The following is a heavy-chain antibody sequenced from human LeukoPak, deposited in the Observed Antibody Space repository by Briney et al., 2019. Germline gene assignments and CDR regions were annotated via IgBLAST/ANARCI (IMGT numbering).Heavy chain of an antibody. CDR1: GFTFSAYS. J-gene: IGHJ4*02. CDR2: IGISSGNT. CDR3: ARDYKYAFDN. V-gene: IGHV3-48*01. D-gene: IGHD5-24*01. Sequence: PGGSLRLSCAASGFTFSAYSMNWVRQAPGKGLEWISYIGISSGNTKYADSVKGRFIISGDKAKNSLYLQMNSLRVEDTAVYYCARDYKYAFDNWGQGTLVTVSS.